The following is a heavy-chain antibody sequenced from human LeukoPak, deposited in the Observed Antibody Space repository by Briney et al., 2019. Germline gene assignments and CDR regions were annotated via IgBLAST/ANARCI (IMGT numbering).Heavy chain of an antibody. CDR3: ARGPAFLWFGEFSY. V-gene: IGHV1-3*01. D-gene: IGHD3-10*01. J-gene: IGHJ4*02. CDR2: INAGNGNT. Sequence: ASVKVSCKASGYTFTSYAMHWVRQAPGQRLEWMGWINAGNGNTKSSQKFQGRVTITRDTSASTAYMELSSLRSEDTAVYYRARGPAFLWFGEFSYWGQGTLVTVSS. CDR1: GYTFTSYA.